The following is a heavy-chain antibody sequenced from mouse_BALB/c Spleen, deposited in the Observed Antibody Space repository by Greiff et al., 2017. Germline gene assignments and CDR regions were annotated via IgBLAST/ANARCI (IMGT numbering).Heavy chain of an antibody. V-gene: IGHV5-17*02. D-gene: IGHD1-1*01. CDR1: GFTFSSFG. CDR2: ISSGSSTI. Sequence: EVHLVESGGGLVQPGGSRKLSCAASGFTFSSFGMHWVRQAPEKGLEWVAYISSGSSTIYYADTVKGRFTIARDNPKNTLFLQMTSLRSEDTAMYYCARVLYYAMDYWGQGTSVTVSS. CDR3: ARVLYYAMDY. J-gene: IGHJ4*01.